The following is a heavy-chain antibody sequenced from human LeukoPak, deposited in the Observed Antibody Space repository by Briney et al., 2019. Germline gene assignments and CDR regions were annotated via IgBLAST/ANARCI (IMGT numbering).Heavy chain of an antibody. J-gene: IGHJ1*01. CDR1: GYSISSDNW. Sequence: SDTLSLTCAVSGYSISSDNWWGWIRQPPGKGLEWIGYIHYSGITYYSPSLRSRVTISVDTSNSRLSLKQSSLTAADTAVYYCARHVGLYFDTSGYYDNWGQGTLVTVSS. CDR3: ARHVGLYFDTSGYYDN. CDR2: IHYSGIT. V-gene: IGHV4-28*01. D-gene: IGHD3-22*01.